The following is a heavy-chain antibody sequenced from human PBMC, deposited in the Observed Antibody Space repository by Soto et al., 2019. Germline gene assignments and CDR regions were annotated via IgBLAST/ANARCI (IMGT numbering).Heavy chain of an antibody. CDR1: GGSISSYY. V-gene: IGHV4-59*08. Sequence: SETLSLTCTVSGGSISSYYWSWIRQPPGKGLEWIGYIYYSGSTNYNPSLKSRVTISVDTSKNQFSLKLGSVTAADTAVYYCARSDISTSLYNYWGQGTLVTVSS. CDR2: IYYSGST. CDR3: ARSDISTSLYNY. J-gene: IGHJ4*02. D-gene: IGHD3-9*01.